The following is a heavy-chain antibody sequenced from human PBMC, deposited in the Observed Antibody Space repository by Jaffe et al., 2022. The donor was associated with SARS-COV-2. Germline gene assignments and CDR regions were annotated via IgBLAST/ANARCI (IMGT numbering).Heavy chain of an antibody. CDR1: GGSFSGYY. J-gene: IGHJ4*02. Sequence: QVQLQQWGAGLLKPSETLSLTCAVYGGSFSGYYWSWIRQPPGKGLEWIGEINHSGSTNYNPSLKSRVTISVDTSKNQFSLKLSSVTAADTAVYYCARRQYSSGWSKAGLDYWGLGTLVTVSS. V-gene: IGHV4-34*01. D-gene: IGHD6-19*01. CDR2: INHSGST. CDR3: ARRQYSSGWSKAGLDY.